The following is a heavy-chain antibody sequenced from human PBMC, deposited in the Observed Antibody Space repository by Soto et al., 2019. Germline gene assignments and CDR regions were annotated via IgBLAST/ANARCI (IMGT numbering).Heavy chain of an antibody. V-gene: IGHV1-69*13. J-gene: IGHJ6*02. CDR1: GGSFRSYA. CDR2: IIPIFGTA. Sequence: SVKVSCKASGGSFRSYAISWVRQAPGEGLEWMGGIIPIFGTANYAQKFQGRVTITADESTSTAYMELSSLRSEDTAVSYCARGEHQLVRRPYYGMDVWGQGPTVTVSS. D-gene: IGHD6-13*01. CDR3: ARGEHQLVRRPYYGMDV.